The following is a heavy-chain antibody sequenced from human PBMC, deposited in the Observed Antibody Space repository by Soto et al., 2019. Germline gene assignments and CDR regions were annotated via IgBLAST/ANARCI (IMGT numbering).Heavy chain of an antibody. CDR2: IYYSGST. CDR1: GGSISSGDYY. CDR3: ARGFMIVGTYFTY. D-gene: IGHD3-22*01. Sequence: PSETLSLTCTVSGGSISSGDYYWSWIRQPPGKGLEWIGYIYYSGSTYYNPSLKSRVTISVDTSKNQFSLKLSSVTAADTAVFYCARGFMIVGTYFTYWGQETLFTVS. J-gene: IGHJ4*02. V-gene: IGHV4-30-4*01.